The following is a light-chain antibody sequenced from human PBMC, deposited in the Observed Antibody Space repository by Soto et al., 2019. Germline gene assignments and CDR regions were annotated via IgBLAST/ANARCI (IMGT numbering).Light chain of an antibody. V-gene: IGKV1-12*01. J-gene: IGKJ5*01. CDR2: LGS. CDR1: QGISSW. CDR3: MQALQTPIT. Sequence: DIQMTQSPSSVSASVGDRVTITCRASQGISSWLAWYQQKPGKAPKLLIYLGSNRASGVPDRFSGSGSGTDFTLKISRVEAEDVGVYYCMQALQTPITFGQGTRLEIK.